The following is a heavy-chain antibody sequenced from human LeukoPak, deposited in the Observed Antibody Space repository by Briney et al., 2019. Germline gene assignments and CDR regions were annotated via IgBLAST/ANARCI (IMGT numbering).Heavy chain of an antibody. J-gene: IGHJ3*02. CDR1: GGSISSYY. CDR2: IYYSGST. D-gene: IGHD3-3*01. V-gene: IGHV4-59*01. CDR3: ARGAYYDFWSGYYGAFDI. Sequence: SETLSLTCTVSGGSISSYYWSWIRQPPGQGLEWIGYIYYSGSTNYNPSLKSRVTISVDTSKNQFSLKLSSVTAADTAVYYCARGAYYDFWSGYYGAFDIWGQGTMVTVSS.